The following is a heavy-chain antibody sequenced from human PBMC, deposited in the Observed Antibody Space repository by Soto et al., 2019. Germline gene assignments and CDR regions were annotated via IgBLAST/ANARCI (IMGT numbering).Heavy chain of an antibody. CDR1: GFTFSNYW. J-gene: IGHJ6*02. CDR3: ARAVMSGSYPYYYYGMDV. D-gene: IGHD3-10*01. V-gene: IGHV3-74*01. CDR2: INSDGSST. Sequence: EVQVVESGGGLVQPGGSLRLSCAASGFTFSNYWMQWVRQAPGKGLVWVSRINSDGSSTSYADSVKGRFTISRDNAKNTLYLQMNSLRAEDTAVYYCARAVMSGSYPYYYYGMDVWGQGTTVTVSS.